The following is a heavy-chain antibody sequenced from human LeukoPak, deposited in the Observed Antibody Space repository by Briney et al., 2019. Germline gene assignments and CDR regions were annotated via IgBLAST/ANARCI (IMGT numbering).Heavy chain of an antibody. CDR2: ISSSSSYL. CDR3: AKGQDYSNYYYFGY. V-gene: IGHV3-21*04. CDR1: GFTFSRYS. J-gene: IGHJ4*02. D-gene: IGHD4-11*01. Sequence: GGSLRLSCAASGFTFSRYSMNWVRQAPGKGLEWVSSISSSSSYLNYADSVKGRFTISRDNAKNSLYLQMNSLRAEDTAVYYCAKGQDYSNYYYFGYWGQGTLVTVSS.